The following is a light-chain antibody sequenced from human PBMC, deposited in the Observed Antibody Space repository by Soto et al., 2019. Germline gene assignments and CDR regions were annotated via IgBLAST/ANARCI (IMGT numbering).Light chain of an antibody. CDR3: QSYDSSLSGWV. CDR2: GNS. J-gene: IGLJ3*02. V-gene: IGLV1-40*01. CDR1: SSNIGAGYG. Sequence: QSVLTQPPSVSGAPGQRVTISCTGSSSNIGAGYGVHWYQQLPGTAPKLLIYGNSNRPSGVPDRFSGSKSGTSASLAITGLQDEDEADYDCQSYDSSLSGWVFGGGTKLTVL.